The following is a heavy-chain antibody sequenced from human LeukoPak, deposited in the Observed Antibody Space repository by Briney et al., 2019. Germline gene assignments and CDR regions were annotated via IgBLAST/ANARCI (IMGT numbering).Heavy chain of an antibody. CDR1: GYTFTSYY. J-gene: IGHJ5*02. CDR3: ARDYDSSGYYTPHWFDP. V-gene: IGHV1-46*01. D-gene: IGHD3-22*01. CDR2: INPSGGST. Sequence: GASVKVSCKASGYTFTSYYMHWVRQAPGQGLEWMGIINPSGGSTSYAQKFQGRVTMTRDTSTSTVYMELSSLRSEDTAVYYCARDYDSSGYYTPHWFDPWGQGTLVTVSS.